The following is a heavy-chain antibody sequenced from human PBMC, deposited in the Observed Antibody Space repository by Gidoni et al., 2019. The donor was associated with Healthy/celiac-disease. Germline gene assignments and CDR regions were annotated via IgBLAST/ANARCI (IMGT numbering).Heavy chain of an antibody. CDR3: AREGGGSGSYKGYYYYGMDV. V-gene: IGHV3-30*04. CDR2: ISYDGRNK. D-gene: IGHD1-26*01. CDR1: GFTFSSYA. Sequence: QVQLVESGGGVVQPGRSLRLSCAASGFTFSSYAMHWVRQVPGKGLEWVAVISYDGRNKYYADSVKGRFTISRDNSKNTLYLQMNSLRAEDTAVYYCAREGGGSGSYKGYYYYGMDVWGQGTTVTVSS. J-gene: IGHJ6*02.